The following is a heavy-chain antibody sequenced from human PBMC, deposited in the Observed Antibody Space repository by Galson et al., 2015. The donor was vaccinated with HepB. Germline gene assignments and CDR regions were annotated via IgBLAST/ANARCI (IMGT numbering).Heavy chain of an antibody. V-gene: IGHV1-46*01. D-gene: IGHD2-15*01. CDR1: GYTLTNYH. CDR2: IFAGGGST. CDR3: ARETPDTYYFVY. J-gene: IGHJ4*02. Sequence: SVKVSCKASGYTLTNYHFHWVRQAPGQGPEWMGKIFAGGGSTRYAERFQGRVTPTRDSSTSTIYMEVSSLRSDDTAVYYCARETPDTYYFVYWGQGTLVTVSS.